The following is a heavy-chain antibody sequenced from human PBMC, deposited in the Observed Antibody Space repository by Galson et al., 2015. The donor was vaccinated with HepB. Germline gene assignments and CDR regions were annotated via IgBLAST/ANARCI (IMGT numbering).Heavy chain of an antibody. D-gene: IGHD4/OR15-4a*01. CDR1: GYTFTDYY. CDR3: ARDANSGAPPGIY. CDR2: INPDSGGT. J-gene: IGHJ4*02. V-gene: IGHV1-2*02. Sequence: SVKVSCKASGYTFTDYYMHWVRQAPGQGLEWMGWINPDSGGTGYAQKFQGRVTMTRDTSISTAHMELSSLRSDDTAVYYCARDANSGAPPGIYWGQGTLVTISS.